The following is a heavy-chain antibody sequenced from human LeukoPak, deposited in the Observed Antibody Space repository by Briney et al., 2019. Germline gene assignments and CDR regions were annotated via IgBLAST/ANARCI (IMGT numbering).Heavy chain of an antibody. CDR2: INHSGST. V-gene: IGHV4-34*01. Sequence: KPSETLSLTCAVYGGSFSGYYWSWIRQPPGKGLEWIGEINHSGSTNYNPSLKSRVTISVDTSKNQFSLKLSSVTAADTAVYYCARHRVVSGVDTAMVIVGWFDPWGQGTLVTVSS. D-gene: IGHD5-18*01. J-gene: IGHJ5*02. CDR1: GGSFSGYY. CDR3: ARHRVVSGVDTAMVIVGWFDP.